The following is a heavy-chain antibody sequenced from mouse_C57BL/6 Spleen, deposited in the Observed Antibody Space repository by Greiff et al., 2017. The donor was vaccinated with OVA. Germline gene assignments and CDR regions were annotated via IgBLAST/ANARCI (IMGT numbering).Heavy chain of an antibody. Sequence: VQLKQSGPELVKPGASVKMSCKASGYTFPDYNMHWVKQSHGKSLEWIGYINPNNGGTSYNQKFKGKATLTVNKSSSTAYMELRSLTSEDSAVYDCARTFYYYGREYFDVWGTGTTVTVSS. V-gene: IGHV1-22*01. CDR2: INPNNGGT. D-gene: IGHD1-1*01. CDR3: ARTFYYYGREYFDV. CDR1: GYTFPDYN. J-gene: IGHJ1*03.